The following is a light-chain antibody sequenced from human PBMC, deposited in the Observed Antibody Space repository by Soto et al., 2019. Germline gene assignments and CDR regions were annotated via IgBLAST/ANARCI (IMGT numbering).Light chain of an antibody. CDR2: AAS. J-gene: IGKJ1*01. CDR1: QSITTY. Sequence: DIQMTQSPSSLSASVGDRVTITCRASQSITTYLNWYRQKPGKAPKLLIYAASSLQSGVPSRFSGSGSETEFTLSISSLQPEDFATYFCQNYGSAMWKCGQGTKVDIK. V-gene: IGKV1-39*01. CDR3: QNYGSAMWK.